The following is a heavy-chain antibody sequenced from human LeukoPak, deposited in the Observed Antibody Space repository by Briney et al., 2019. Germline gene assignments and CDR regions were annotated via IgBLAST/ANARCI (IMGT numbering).Heavy chain of an antibody. CDR2: IRSKAYGGTT. CDR1: GFTFGDYA. V-gene: IGHV3-49*04. CDR3: TRDFPGYSSSPGAFDI. Sequence: GGSLRLSCTASGFTFGDYAMSWVRQAPGKGLEWVGFIRSKAYGGTTEYAASVKGRFTISRDDSKSIAYLQMNSLKTEDTAVYYCTRDFPGYSSSPGAFDIWGQGTMVTVSS. D-gene: IGHD6-6*01. J-gene: IGHJ3*02.